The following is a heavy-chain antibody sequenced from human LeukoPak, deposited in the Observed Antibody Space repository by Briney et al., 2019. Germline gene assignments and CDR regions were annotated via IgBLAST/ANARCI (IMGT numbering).Heavy chain of an antibody. J-gene: IGHJ4*02. D-gene: IGHD6-13*01. CDR2: ISSSSSYI. CDR1: GFTFSSYS. Sequence: PGGSLRLSCAASGFTFSSYSMNWVRQAPGKGLEWVSSISSSSSYIYYADSVKGRFTISRDNAKNSLYLQMNSLRAEDTAVYYCARGNYIAAAALDYWGQGTLVTVSS. V-gene: IGHV3-21*01. CDR3: ARGNYIAAAALDY.